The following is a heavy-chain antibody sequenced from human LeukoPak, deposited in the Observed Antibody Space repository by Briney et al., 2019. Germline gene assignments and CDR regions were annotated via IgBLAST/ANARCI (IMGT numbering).Heavy chain of an antibody. D-gene: IGHD3-10*02. V-gene: IGHV3-48*04. CDR2: ISSSGSTI. J-gene: IGHJ6*04. CDR3: AELGITMIGGV. CDR1: EFTFSTYW. Sequence: GGSLRLSCAASEFTFSTYWMTWVRQAPGKGLEWVSYISSSGSTIYYADSVKGRFTISRDNAKNSLYLQMNSLRAEDTAVYYCAELGITMIGGVWGKGTTVTISS.